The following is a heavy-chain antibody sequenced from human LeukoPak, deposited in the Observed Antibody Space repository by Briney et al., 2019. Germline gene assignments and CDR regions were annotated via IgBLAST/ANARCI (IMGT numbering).Heavy chain of an antibody. J-gene: IGHJ2*01. CDR3: ARVPYYYDSSGYYWYFDL. CDR2: IFYVGST. D-gene: IGHD3-22*01. V-gene: IGHV4-59*01. Sequence: SETLSLTCTVSGGSISSYYWSWIRQPPGKGLEWIGYIFYVGSTNYNPSLKSRVTISVDTSKNQFSLKLSSVTAADTAEYYCARVPYYYDSSGYYWYFDLWGRGTLVTVSS. CDR1: GGSISSYY.